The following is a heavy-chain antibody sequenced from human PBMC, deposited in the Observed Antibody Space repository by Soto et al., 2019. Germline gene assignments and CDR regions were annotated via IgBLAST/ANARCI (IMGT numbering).Heavy chain of an antibody. CDR1: GYTFTIYG. J-gene: IGHJ4*02. D-gene: IGHD5-12*01. CDR2: ISAYNGNT. CDR3: ARVGKSGYSGYGRKIGFDY. V-gene: IGHV1-18*04. Sequence: APLNLSCKTSGYTFTIYGISWLLQATGQGLEWMGWISAYNGNTNYAQKLQGRVTMTTDTSTSTAYMELRSLRSDDTAVYYCARVGKSGYSGYGRKIGFDYWGQGTLVTVSS.